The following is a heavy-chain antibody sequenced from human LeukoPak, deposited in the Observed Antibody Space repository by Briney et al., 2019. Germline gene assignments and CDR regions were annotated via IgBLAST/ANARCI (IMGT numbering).Heavy chain of an antibody. CDR1: GYTFTGYY. CDR3: ARDFKRWLQLLDY. V-gene: IGHV1-2*02. J-gene: IGHJ4*02. D-gene: IGHD5-24*01. CDR2: INPNSGGT. Sequence: ASVKVSCKASGYTFTGYYMHWVRQAPGQGLEWMGWINPNSGGTNYAQKSQGRVTMTRDTSISTAYMELSRLRSDDTAVYYCARDFKRWLQLLDYWGQGTLVTVSS.